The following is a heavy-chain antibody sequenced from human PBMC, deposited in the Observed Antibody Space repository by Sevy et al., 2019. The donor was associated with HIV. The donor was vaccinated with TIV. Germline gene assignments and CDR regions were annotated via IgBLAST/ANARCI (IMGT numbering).Heavy chain of an antibody. CDR3: ASSGIAAAGYYYYYGMDV. CDR1: GYTFTGYY. D-gene: IGHD6-13*01. Sequence: ASVKVSCKASGYTFTGYYMHWVRQAPGQGLEWMGWINPNSGGTNYAQKFQGRVTMTRETSISTAYMELSRLRSDDTAVYYCASSGIAAAGYYYYYGMDVWGQGTTVTVSS. CDR2: INPNSGGT. V-gene: IGHV1-2*02. J-gene: IGHJ6*02.